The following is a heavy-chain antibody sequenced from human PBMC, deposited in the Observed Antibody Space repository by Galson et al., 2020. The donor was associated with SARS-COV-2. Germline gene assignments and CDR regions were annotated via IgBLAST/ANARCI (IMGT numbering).Heavy chain of an antibody. J-gene: IGHJ5*02. CDR3: AKDLVFYSSCQNWFDP. CDR1: GFTFDDHA. Sequence: GGSLRLSCAASGFTFDDHAIHWARQAPGKGLEWVSGISWNSGSIGYADSVKGRFTISRDKAKNSLYPQMNSLRAEDTALYYCAKDLVFYSSCQNWFDPWGQGTLVSVSS. CDR2: ISWNSGSI. D-gene: IGHD6-6*01. V-gene: IGHV3-9*01.